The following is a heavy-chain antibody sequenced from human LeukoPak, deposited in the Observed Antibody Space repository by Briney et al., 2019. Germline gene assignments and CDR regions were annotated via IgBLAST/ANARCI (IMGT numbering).Heavy chain of an antibody. CDR3: ASYYYDSSGYLDY. V-gene: IGHV4-39*01. CDR1: GGSISSSGYY. D-gene: IGHD3-22*01. Sequence: SETLSLTCTVSGGSISSSGYYWGWIRQPPGKGLEWIGSIYYSGSTYHNPSLKSRVTISVDTSKNQFSLKLSSVTATDTDVYYCASYYYDSSGYLDYWGQGTLVTVSS. J-gene: IGHJ4*02. CDR2: IYYSGST.